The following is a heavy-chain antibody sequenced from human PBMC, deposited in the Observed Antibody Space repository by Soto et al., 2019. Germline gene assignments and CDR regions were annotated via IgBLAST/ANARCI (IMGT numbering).Heavy chain of an antibody. CDR1: VFNFSSYG. J-gene: IGHJ4*02. V-gene: IGHV3-33*01. CDR2: IWYDGSSK. CDR3: ARYLRTTGVIGY. Sequence: PGRSLRLSWAACVFNFSSYGMHWARQAPGKGLEWVSVIWYDGSSKYYSYSVKGRFTISRDNSKNTLYLQMNSRRAEDTAVYYCARYLRTTGVIGYWGQGTVVTVSS. D-gene: IGHD4-17*01.